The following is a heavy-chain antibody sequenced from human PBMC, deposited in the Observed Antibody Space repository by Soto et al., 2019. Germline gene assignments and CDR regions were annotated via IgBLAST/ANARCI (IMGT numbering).Heavy chain of an antibody. J-gene: IGHJ6*02. CDR2: IIPIFGTA. V-gene: IGHV1-69*13. CDR3: ARDRITMVRGVQYYYYYYGLDV. CDR1: GGTFSSYA. D-gene: IGHD3-10*01. Sequence: ASVKFSCKASGGTFSSYAISWVRQAPGQGLEWMGGIIPIFGTANYAQKFQGRVTITADESTSTAYMELSSLRSEDTAVYYCARDRITMVRGVQYYYYYYGLDVWGQGTTVTVSS.